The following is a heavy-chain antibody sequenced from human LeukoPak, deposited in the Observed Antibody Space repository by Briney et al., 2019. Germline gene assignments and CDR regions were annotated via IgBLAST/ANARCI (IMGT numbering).Heavy chain of an antibody. V-gene: IGHV5-51*01. CDR2: IYPGDSDT. J-gene: IGHJ4*02. D-gene: IGHD5-24*01. Sequence: GESLKISCKGSGYTFASYWIAWVRQMPGKGLEWMGIIYPGDSDTRYSPSFQGQVTISADKSISTAYLQWSSLKASDTAMYYCALDGYNFVAVHWGQGTLVTVSS. CDR3: ALDGYNFVAVH. CDR1: GYTFASYW.